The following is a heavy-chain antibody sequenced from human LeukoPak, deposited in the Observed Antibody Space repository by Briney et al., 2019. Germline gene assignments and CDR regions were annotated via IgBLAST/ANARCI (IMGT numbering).Heavy chain of an antibody. CDR2: ISGSGGST. D-gene: IGHD5-18*01. CDR3: AKGANSYALLRNWFDP. Sequence: GGSLRLSCAASGFTFSSYAMSWVRQAPGKGLEWVSAISGSGGSTYYADSAKGRFTISRDNSKNTLYLQMNSLRAEDTAVYYCAKGANSYALLRNWFDPWGQGTLVTVSS. V-gene: IGHV3-23*01. J-gene: IGHJ5*02. CDR1: GFTFSSYA.